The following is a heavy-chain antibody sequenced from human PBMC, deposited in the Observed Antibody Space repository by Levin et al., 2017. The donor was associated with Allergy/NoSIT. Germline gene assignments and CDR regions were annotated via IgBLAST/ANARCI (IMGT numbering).Heavy chain of an antibody. V-gene: IGHV1-69*13. D-gene: IGHD1-26*01. CDR1: GGTFSSYA. J-gene: IGHJ6*02. CDR3: ARDKVGATGADYYYGMDV. Sequence: SVKVSCKASGGTFSSYAISWVRQAPGQGLEWMGGIIPIFGTANYAQKFQGRVTITADESTSTAYMELSSLRSEDTAVYYCARDKVGATGADYYYGMDVWGQGTTVTVSS. CDR2: IIPIFGTA.